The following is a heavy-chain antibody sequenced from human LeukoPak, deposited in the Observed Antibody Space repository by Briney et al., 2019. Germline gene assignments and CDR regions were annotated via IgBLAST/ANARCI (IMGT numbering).Heavy chain of an antibody. V-gene: IGHV4-61*02. CDR1: GGSVSSGTYY. CDR2: IFPGGNT. CDR3: ARRIAVAGIGAFDI. D-gene: IGHD6-19*01. Sequence: PSETLSLTCTVSGGSVSSGTYYWNWMRQPAGKGLEWIGRIFPGGNTYFNPSLKSRVAISVDSSKNQFSLTLSSVTAADTAVYYCARRIAVAGIGAFDIWGQGTMVTVSS. J-gene: IGHJ3*02.